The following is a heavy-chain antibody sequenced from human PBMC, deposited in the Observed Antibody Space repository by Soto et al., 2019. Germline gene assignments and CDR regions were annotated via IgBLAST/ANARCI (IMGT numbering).Heavy chain of an antibody. Sequence: QVQLVQSGAEVKKPGASVKVSCKASGYTFIHYYIHWVRQAPGQGLEWMAIINANGGSTNYAQKFRGRVTVTSDTSTTTVSMELNRLGSDDTAVYFCERSLLQGDFWGQGTLVTVSS. J-gene: IGHJ4*02. CDR3: ERSLLQGDF. V-gene: IGHV1-46*01. CDR2: INANGGST. CDR1: GYTFIHYY. D-gene: IGHD2-21*01.